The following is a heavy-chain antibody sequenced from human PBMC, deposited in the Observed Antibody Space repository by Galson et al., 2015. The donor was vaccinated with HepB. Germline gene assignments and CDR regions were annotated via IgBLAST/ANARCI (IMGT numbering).Heavy chain of an antibody. Sequence: SLRLSCAASGFTFGSYAMFWVRQAPGKGLDWVSGISGSGSTIYYADSVKGRFTISRDNSRNTLYLQMNSLRVEDTALYYCAKRDYCARVQSHSSSSWAAYYFDYWGQGTLVTVSS. D-gene: IGHD6-6*01. J-gene: IGHJ4*02. CDR2: ISGSGSTI. CDR3: AKRDYCARVQSHSSSSWAAYYFDY. CDR1: GFTFGSYA. V-gene: IGHV3-23*01.